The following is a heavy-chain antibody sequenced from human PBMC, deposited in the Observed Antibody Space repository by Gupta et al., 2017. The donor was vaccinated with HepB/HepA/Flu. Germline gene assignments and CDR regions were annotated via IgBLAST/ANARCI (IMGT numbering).Heavy chain of an antibody. CDR3: ASCGGTSCLYEGLRDY. J-gene: IGHJ4*02. CDR2: IYYSGST. D-gene: IGHD2-2*01. Sequence: LQLQESGPGLVKPSETLSLTCTVSAGSISTSRYYWGWIRQPPGKGLEWIGSIYYSGSTYYNPSLKSRVTISVYTSKNQFSLKLSSVTAADTAVYYGASCGGTSCLYEGLRDYWGQGTLVTVSA. V-gene: IGHV4-39*01. CDR1: AGSISTSRYY.